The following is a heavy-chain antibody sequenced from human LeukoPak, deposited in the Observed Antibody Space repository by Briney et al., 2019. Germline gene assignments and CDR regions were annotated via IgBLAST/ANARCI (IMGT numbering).Heavy chain of an antibody. J-gene: IGHJ4*02. CDR3: ARDLIGDDSSGYYSDY. V-gene: IGHV4-61*02. CDR2: IYTSGIT. D-gene: IGHD3-22*01. CDR1: GGSISSGSYY. Sequence: PSQTLSLTCTVSGGSISSGSYYWSWIRQPAGKGLEWIGRIYTSGITNYNPSLKSRVTISVDTSKNQFSLKLSSVTAADTAVYYCARDLIGDDSSGYYSDYWGQGTLVTVSS.